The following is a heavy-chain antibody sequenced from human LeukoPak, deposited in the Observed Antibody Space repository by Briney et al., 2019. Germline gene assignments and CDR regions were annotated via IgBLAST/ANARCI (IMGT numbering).Heavy chain of an antibody. J-gene: IGHJ4*02. D-gene: IGHD6-6*01. CDR2: IYYSGST. CDR1: GGSISSYY. Sequence: SETLSLTCTVSGGSISSYYWSWIRQPPGKGLEWIGYIYYSGSTNYNPSLKSRVTMSVDTSKSQFSLKLSSVTAADTAVYYCARGKLGSSPTFDNWGQGTLATVSS. V-gene: IGHV4-59*01. CDR3: ARGKLGSSPTFDN.